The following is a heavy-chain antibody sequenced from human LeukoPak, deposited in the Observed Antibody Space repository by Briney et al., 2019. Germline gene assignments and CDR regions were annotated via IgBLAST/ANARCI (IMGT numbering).Heavy chain of an antibody. CDR2: ISGSGGST. D-gene: IGHD2-2*01. J-gene: IGHJ4*02. CDR3: GKVPGEVEPAAKGRYYFDY. Sequence: GGSLRLSCAASGFTFSSYAMSWVRQAPGKGLEWVSAISGSGGSTYYADSVKGRFTISRDNSKNTLYLQMNSLRAEDTAVYYCGKVPGEVEPAAKGRYYFDYGAQGPRVTVS. CDR1: GFTFSSYA. V-gene: IGHV3-23*01.